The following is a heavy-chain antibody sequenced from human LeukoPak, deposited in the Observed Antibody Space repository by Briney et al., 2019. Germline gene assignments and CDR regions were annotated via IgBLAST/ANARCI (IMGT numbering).Heavy chain of an antibody. Sequence: ASVKVSCKASGGTFSSYAISWVRQAPGQGLEWMGRIIPILGIANYAQKFQGRVTITADKSTSTAYMELRSLRSDDTAVYYCARVFYYPSQSVPHYYFDYWGQGTLVTVSS. CDR1: GGTFSSYA. CDR2: IIPILGIA. V-gene: IGHV1-69*04. CDR3: ARVFYYPSQSVPHYYFDY. D-gene: IGHD1-26*01. J-gene: IGHJ4*02.